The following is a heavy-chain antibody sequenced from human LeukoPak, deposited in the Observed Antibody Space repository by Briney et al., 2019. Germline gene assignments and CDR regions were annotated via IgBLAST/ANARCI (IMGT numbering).Heavy chain of an antibody. V-gene: IGHV3-74*01. CDR2: TSTDGSTT. J-gene: IGHJ6*02. D-gene: IGHD3-16*02. CDR1: GFTFNNYW. CDR3: TRTGYRHGMDV. Sequence: GGSLRLSCAASGFTFNNYWIHWVRQAPGKGLVWVSSTSTDGSTTVYGDSVKGRFTISRDNGKNTLDLQLNSLRVEDPAVYFCTRTGYRHGMDVWGQGTTVTVSS.